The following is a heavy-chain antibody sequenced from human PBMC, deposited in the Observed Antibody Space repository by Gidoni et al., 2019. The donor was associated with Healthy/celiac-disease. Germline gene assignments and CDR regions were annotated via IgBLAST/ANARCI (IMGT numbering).Heavy chain of an antibody. Sequence: EVQLVESGGGLVKPGGSLRLSCAASGFTFSSYSMNWVRQAPGKGLEWVSSISSSSSYIYYADSVKGRFTISRDNAKNSLYLQMNSLRAEDTAVYYCARDTGVDYDFWSGYPTPFDYWGQGTLVTVSS. V-gene: IGHV3-21*01. J-gene: IGHJ4*02. CDR1: GFTFSSYS. CDR3: ARDTGVDYDFWSGYPTPFDY. D-gene: IGHD3-3*01. CDR2: ISSSSSYI.